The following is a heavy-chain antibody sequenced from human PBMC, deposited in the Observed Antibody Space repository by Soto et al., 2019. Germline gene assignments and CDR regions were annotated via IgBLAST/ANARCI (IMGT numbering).Heavy chain of an antibody. Sequence: QVQLQESGPGLMEPSETLSLTCTVSCASVSNYYWNWVRQPTGKGLEWIGYIHYTGDSKYNPSLKSRVTMSVDTSTNQFSLKMTSGTAADTAVYYCARWGHPSVKAYDIWGQGAMVTVSS. V-gene: IGHV4-59*02. CDR3: ARWGHPSVKAYDI. D-gene: IGHD2-21*01. J-gene: IGHJ3*02. CDR2: IHYTGDS. CDR1: CASVSNYY.